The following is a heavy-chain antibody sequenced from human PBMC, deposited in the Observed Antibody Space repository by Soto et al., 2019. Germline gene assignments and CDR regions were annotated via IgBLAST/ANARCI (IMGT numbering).Heavy chain of an antibody. CDR3: ARDGMVRSNWFDP. CDR2: IYHSGST. J-gene: IGHJ5*02. Sequence: SETLSLTCAVSGGSISSSNWWSWVRQPPGKGLEWIGEIYHSGSTNYNPSLKSRVTISVDKSKNQFSLKLSSVTAADTAVYYCARDGMVRSNWFDPWGQVTLVTVSS. D-gene: IGHD3-10*01. CDR1: GGSISSSNW. V-gene: IGHV4-4*02.